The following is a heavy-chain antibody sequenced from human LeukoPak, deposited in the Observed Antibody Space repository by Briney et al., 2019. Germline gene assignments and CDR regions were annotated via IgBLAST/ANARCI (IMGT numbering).Heavy chain of an antibody. J-gene: IGHJ6*02. CDR1: GFTFSSYG. Sequence: PGGSLRLSCAASGFTFSSYGMHWVRQAPGKGLEWVAVISYDGSNKYYADSVKGRFTISRNNSKNTLYLQMNSLRAEDTAVYYCARIPSDYYYYYGMDVWGQGTTVTVSS. V-gene: IGHV3-30*03. CDR3: ARIPSDYYYYYGMDV. CDR2: ISYDGSNK. D-gene: IGHD2-2*02.